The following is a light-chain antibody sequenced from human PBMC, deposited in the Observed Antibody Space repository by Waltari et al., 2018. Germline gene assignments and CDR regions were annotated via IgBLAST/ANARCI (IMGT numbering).Light chain of an antibody. Sequence: DIQMTQSPSSLSASVGDRVSITCRTGQSISNYLHWYHQRPGEAPHLLIYAASSLQSGVSSRFSGSGSGTDFSLTIISLQPEDVGIYYCQQSYATVWTFGLGTKVEIK. CDR3: QQSYATVWT. V-gene: IGKV1-39*01. J-gene: IGKJ1*01. CDR2: AAS. CDR1: QSISNY.